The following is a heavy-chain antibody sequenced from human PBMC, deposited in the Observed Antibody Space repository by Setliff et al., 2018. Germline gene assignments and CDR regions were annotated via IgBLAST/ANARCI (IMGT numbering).Heavy chain of an antibody. CDR1: GASVSGNSYY. V-gene: IGHV4-39*07. Sequence: SETLSLTCTVSGASVSGNSYYWGWIRQPPGKGLEWIASTYYSGSTYYNPSLKSRVTISVDTSKNQFSLKLTSVTAADTAAYYCARAPRYFDPTGSYFDFWGQGTLVTVSS. CDR3: ARAPRYFDPTGSYFDF. J-gene: IGHJ4*02. CDR2: TYYSGST. D-gene: IGHD3-22*01.